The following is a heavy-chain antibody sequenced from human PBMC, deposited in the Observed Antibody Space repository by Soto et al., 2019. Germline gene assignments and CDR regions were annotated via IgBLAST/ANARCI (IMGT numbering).Heavy chain of an antibody. D-gene: IGHD2-2*01. Sequence: EVQLVETGGGLVQPGGSLKLSCAASGFAFSGSTMHGVRQASGKGLEWVGRIRSKGNTYATSYAASVQGRFTISRDVSKNTAFLEMNSLKTEDTAVYYCTKPIPASVYYYGMDVWGQGTTVTVSS. V-gene: IGHV3-73*02. J-gene: IGHJ6*02. CDR1: GFAFSGST. CDR2: IRSKGNTYAT. CDR3: TKPIPASVYYYGMDV.